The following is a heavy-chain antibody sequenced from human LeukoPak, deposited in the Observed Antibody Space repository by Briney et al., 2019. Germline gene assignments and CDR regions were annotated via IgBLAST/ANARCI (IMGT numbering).Heavy chain of an antibody. D-gene: IGHD3-10*01. V-gene: IGHV3-53*01. CDR1: GFTVSSNY. CDR2: IYSGGNT. Sequence: PGGSLRLSCAASGFTVSSNYMTWVRQAPGKGLEWVSVIYSGGNTYYADSVKGRFTISRDNSKNTLYLQMNSLRAEDTAVYYCAKRASGSGTSLYYFDYWGQGTLVTVSS. CDR3: AKRASGSGTSLYYFDY. J-gene: IGHJ4*02.